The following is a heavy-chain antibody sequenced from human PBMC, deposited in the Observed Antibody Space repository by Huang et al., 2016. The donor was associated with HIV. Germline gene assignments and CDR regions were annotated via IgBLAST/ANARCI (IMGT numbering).Heavy chain of an antibody. J-gene: IGHJ4*02. D-gene: IGHD4-4*01. CDR3: ARGSLEYSVSSSLDY. Sequence: QVQLLQSGAEVKKPGSSVKVSCKASGGPFRSYSIAWVRQAPGQGLEVMASLMPGFYAPNYAQKLQGRVRVTADESTSTVYMELRDLRPDDTAVYFCARGSLEYSVSSSLDYWGQGTHVTVSS. CDR1: GGPFRSYS. V-gene: IGHV1-69*13. CDR2: LMPGFYAP.